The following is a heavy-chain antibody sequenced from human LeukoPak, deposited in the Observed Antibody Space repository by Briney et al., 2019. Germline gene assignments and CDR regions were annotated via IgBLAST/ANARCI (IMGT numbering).Heavy chain of an antibody. V-gene: IGHV1-24*01. CDR1: GYTFTGYY. CDR2: FDPEDGET. J-gene: IGHJ5*02. CDR3: ATYGGEKYRRNWFDP. D-gene: IGHD2-21*01. Sequence: ASVKVSCKASGYTFTGYYMHWVRQAPGKGLEWMGGFDPEDGETIYAQKFQGRVTMTEDTSTDTAYMELSSLRSEDTAVYYCATYGGEKYRRNWFDPWGQGTLVTVSS.